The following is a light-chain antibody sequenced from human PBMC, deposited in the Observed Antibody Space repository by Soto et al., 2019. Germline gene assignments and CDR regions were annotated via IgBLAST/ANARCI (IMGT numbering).Light chain of an antibody. CDR2: GAS. CDR1: QSISDF. J-gene: IGKJ2*01. Sequence: EIVLTQSPGTLSLSPGERATLYCRASQSISDFIAWHQQKPGQAPRLLIYGASNRATGIPDRFSGSGSETESTLTISRLEPEDFAVYYCQQYDNSPLIYTFGHGTKLEIK. V-gene: IGKV3-20*01. CDR3: QQYDNSPLIYT.